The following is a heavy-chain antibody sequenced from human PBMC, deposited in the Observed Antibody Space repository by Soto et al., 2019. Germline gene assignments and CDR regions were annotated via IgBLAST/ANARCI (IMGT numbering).Heavy chain of an antibody. Sequence: QVKLVQSGAEVKKPGASVKVSCKASGYTFTSYGISWVRQAPGQGLEWMGWISAYNGNTKYAQKLQGRVTMTTDTSTSTAYMEVRRLSSDDTAVYYCARDLAVGRVDYWGQGTLVTVSS. CDR2: ISAYNGNT. J-gene: IGHJ4*02. CDR3: ARDLAVGRVDY. V-gene: IGHV1-18*01. CDR1: GYTFTSYG.